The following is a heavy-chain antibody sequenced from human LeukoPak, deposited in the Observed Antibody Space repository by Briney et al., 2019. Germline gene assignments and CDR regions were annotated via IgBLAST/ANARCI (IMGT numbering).Heavy chain of an antibody. Sequence: GGSLILSCAASGFTFSSYWMTWVRQAPGKGLEWVANIKQDGSQKYYVDSVKGRFTISRDNAKSSLYLQMASLRAEDTAVYYCARDLWGGSGSGFDCWGQGTLVTVSS. CDR2: IKQDGSQK. D-gene: IGHD3-10*01. J-gene: IGHJ5*01. V-gene: IGHV3-7*04. CDR3: ARDLWGGSGSGFDC. CDR1: GFTFSSYW.